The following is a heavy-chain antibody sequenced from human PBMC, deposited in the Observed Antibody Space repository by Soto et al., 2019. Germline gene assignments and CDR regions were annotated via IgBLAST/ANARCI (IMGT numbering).Heavy chain of an antibody. CDR1: GGSFSDYY. V-gene: IGHV4-34*01. CDR3: ARRATVVTWNY. CDR2: INHSGST. D-gene: IGHD4-17*01. J-gene: IGHJ4*02. Sequence: QVQLQQWGAGLLKPSETLSLTCAVYGGSFSDYYWSWIRQPPGKGLEWIGEINHSGSTNYNPSLKSRGTISIDTSKDQFSLKPGSVTAADTAVYYCARRATVVTWNYWGQGTLVTVSS.